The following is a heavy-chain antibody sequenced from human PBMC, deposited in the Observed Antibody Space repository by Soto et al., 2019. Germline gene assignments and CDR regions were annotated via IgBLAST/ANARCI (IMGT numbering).Heavy chain of an antibody. CDR3: ARVVHYDSSGYYYFY. CDR2: IIPLFGTA. J-gene: IGHJ4*02. Sequence: QVQLVQSGAEVKKPGSSVKVSCKASGGTFSTYAIDWVRQAPGQGLEWMGGIIPLFGTAKYAQNFQGRITLTADESTHRAYMELRSLRSQDTAVYYCARVVHYDSSGYYYFYWGQGTLVTVSS. D-gene: IGHD3-22*01. CDR1: GGTFSTYA. V-gene: IGHV1-69*01.